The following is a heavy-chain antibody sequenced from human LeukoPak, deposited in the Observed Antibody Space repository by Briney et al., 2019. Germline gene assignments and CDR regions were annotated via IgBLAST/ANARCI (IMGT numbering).Heavy chain of an antibody. CDR2: ISWDGGST. V-gene: IGHV3-43*01. CDR1: GFTFDHYS. CDR3: AKDGKNYFDY. Sequence: PGGSLRLSCAASGFTFDHYSMHWLRQAPGKGLEWVSLISWDGGSTYYADSVKGRFTISRDNSKNSLSLQMNSLRAEDTALYYCAKDGKNYFDYWGQGTLVTVSS. J-gene: IGHJ4*02.